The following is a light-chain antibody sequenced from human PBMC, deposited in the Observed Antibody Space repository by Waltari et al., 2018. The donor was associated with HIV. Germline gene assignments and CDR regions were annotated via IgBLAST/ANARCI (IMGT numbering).Light chain of an antibody. CDR1: QNIRSN. CDR2: TAS. CDR3: QQSYSSPPT. Sequence: DIQMTQSPSSLSASVGARVTITCRASQNIRSNLNWYQQKPGKAPKLLIYTASSLQNRVPSRFSGSGSGTDFTLTISNLQPEDFATYHCQQSYSSPPTFGQGTNVEIK. J-gene: IGKJ1*01. V-gene: IGKV1-39*01.